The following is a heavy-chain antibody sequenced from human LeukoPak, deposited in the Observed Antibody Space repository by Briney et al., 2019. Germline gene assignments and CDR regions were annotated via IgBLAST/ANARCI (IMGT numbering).Heavy chain of an antibody. V-gene: IGHV3-7*05. CDR3: ARETFMDV. J-gene: IGHJ6*02. Sequence: GSLRLSCAASGFTFSSYWMSWVRQAPGKGLEWVANIKQDGTDKYYVDSVKGRFTISRDDAKTSLYLQMNSPRAEDTAVYYCARETFMDVWGQGTTVTVSS. CDR1: GFTFSSYW. CDR2: IKQDGTDK. D-gene: IGHD2/OR15-2a*01.